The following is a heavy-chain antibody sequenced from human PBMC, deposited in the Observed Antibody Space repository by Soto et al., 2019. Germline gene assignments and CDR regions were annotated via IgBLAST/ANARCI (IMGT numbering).Heavy chain of an antibody. CDR1: GFAFRGSA. CDR2: IRSKANSYAT. Sequence: GSLRLSLASSGFAFRGSAMHWVRQASGKGLEWVGRIRSKANSYATAYAASVKGRFTISRDDTKNTAYLQMNSLKTEDTAVYYCTRPMGDGASYGMDVWGQGTTVTVSS. V-gene: IGHV3-73*01. CDR3: TRPMGDGASYGMDV. D-gene: IGHD3-16*01. J-gene: IGHJ6*02.